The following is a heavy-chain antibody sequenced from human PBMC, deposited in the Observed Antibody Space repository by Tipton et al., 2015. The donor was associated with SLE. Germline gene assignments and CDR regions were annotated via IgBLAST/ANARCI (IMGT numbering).Heavy chain of an antibody. Sequence: SLRLSCAASGFTFSSYSLTWVRQAPGKGLEWVSAISGSGGSPFYADSVRGRFTISRDNSKNTLYLRMNSLRAEDSAVYYCAKGGRGSYRDSFDYWGQGTLVTVSS. J-gene: IGHJ4*02. V-gene: IGHV3-23*01. D-gene: IGHD1-26*01. CDR3: AKGGRGSYRDSFDY. CDR2: ISGSGGSP. CDR1: GFTFSSYS.